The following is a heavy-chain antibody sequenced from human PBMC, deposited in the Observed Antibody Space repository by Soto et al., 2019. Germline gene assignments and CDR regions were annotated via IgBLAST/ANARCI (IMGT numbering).Heavy chain of an antibody. CDR1: GASISGFY. CDR3: ASSAIVGREVNTWFDP. CDR2: IYYRGST. J-gene: IGHJ5*02. V-gene: IGHV4-59*01. Sequence: PSETLSLTCTVSGASISGFYWSWIRQPLGKPLEWIGYIYYRGSTNYNPSLKSRLTLSVDTSKNQIFLRLNSVTAADTAVYYCASSAIVGREVNTWFDPWGQGILVTVSS. D-gene: IGHD1-26*01.